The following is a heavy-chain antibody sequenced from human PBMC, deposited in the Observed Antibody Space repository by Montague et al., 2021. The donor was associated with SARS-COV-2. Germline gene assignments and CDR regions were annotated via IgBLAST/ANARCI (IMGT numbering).Heavy chain of an antibody. V-gene: IGHV2-5*01. Sequence: PALVKPTQTLTLTCTFSGFSLSTPNVGVGWIRQPPGKALEWLALIYSNDDKRYSPSLQSRLTITKDTSKNQVVLLLTNVDPVDTATYYCAHLIRYYDIFTGIPCDYWGQGTQVTVSS. J-gene: IGHJ4*02. CDR3: AHLIRYYDIFTGIPCDY. CDR1: GFSLSTPNVG. CDR2: IYSNDDK. D-gene: IGHD3-9*01.